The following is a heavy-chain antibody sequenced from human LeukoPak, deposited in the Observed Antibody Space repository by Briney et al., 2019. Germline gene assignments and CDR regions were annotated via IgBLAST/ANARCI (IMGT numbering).Heavy chain of an antibody. J-gene: IGHJ6*03. D-gene: IGHD3-9*01. CDR3: ARRDYDILTGYSYYYMDV. Sequence: SETLSLTCTVSGDSISSISYYWSWIRQPAGKGLEWIGRIYTSGSTEYNASLKSRVTISLDTSKNQFSLKVSSVTAADTAVYYCARRDYDILTGYSYYYMDVWGKGTTVTVSS. V-gene: IGHV4-61*02. CDR2: IYTSGST. CDR1: GDSISSISYY.